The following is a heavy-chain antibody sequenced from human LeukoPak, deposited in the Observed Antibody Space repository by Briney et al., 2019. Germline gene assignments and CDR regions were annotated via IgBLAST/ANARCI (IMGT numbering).Heavy chain of an antibody. CDR3: ARGQENYGYIFDY. J-gene: IGHJ4*02. V-gene: IGHV3-21*01. Sequence: PGGSLRLSCAASGFTFSSHSMNWVRQAPGKGLEWVSSISSSSSYIYYADSVKGRFTISRDNAKNSLFLQMNSLRAEDTAVYYCARGQENYGYIFDYWGQGTLVTVSS. CDR2: ISSSSSYI. CDR1: GFTFSSHS. D-gene: IGHD1-7*01.